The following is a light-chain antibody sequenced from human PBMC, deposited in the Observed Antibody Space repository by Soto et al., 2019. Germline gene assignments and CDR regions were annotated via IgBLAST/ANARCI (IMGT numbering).Light chain of an antibody. CDR2: AAS. V-gene: IGKV1-9*01. CDR3: QQLSSSPPT. CDR1: QGISSY. Sequence: DIQLTQSPSFLSASVGDRVTITCRVSQGISSYLAWYQQKPGKAPKLLIYAASTLQSGVPSRFSGSGSGTEFTLTISSLQPEDFATYYCQQLSSSPPTFGQGTKLEIK. J-gene: IGKJ2*01.